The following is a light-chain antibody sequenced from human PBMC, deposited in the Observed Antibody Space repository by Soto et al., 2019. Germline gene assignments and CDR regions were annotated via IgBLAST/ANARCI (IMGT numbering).Light chain of an antibody. Sequence: IQLTQSPSSLSASVGDRATLTCRASQSINIYLNWYQQKPGKAPTLLIYAASSLQSGVPSRFSGGGSRTDFTLTISSLQTEDFATYYCQQSYRSPYTFGQGTKLEI. V-gene: IGKV1-39*01. CDR2: AAS. CDR1: QSINIY. CDR3: QQSYRSPYT. J-gene: IGKJ2*01.